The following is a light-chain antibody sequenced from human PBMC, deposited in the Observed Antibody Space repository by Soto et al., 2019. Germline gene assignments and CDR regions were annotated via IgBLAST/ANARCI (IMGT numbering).Light chain of an antibody. V-gene: IGKV3-11*01. CDR2: DAS. J-gene: IGKJ5*01. CDR3: QQRSNWPPVIT. Sequence: EIVLTQSPATLSLSPVERATRSCRASQSVSSYLAWYQQKPGQAPRLLIYDASNRATGIPARFSGSGSGTDFTLTISSLEPEDFAVYYCQQRSNWPPVITFGQGTRLEI. CDR1: QSVSSY.